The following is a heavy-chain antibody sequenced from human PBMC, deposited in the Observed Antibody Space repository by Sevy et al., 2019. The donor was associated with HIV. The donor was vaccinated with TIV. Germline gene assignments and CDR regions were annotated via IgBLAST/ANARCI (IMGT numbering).Heavy chain of an antibody. V-gene: IGHV3-33*01. Sequence: GGSLRLSCAASGFTFSNYGIHWVRQAPGKGLEWVAVIRYDGSNKYYEDSVKGRFTISRDNSKNTLYLQIISLRAEDTAVYYCARGPLRYCSSSSCYEGDNYYYGMDVWGQGTTVTVSS. D-gene: IGHD2-2*01. CDR2: IRYDGSNK. J-gene: IGHJ6*02. CDR1: GFTFSNYG. CDR3: ARGPLRYCSSSSCYEGDNYYYGMDV.